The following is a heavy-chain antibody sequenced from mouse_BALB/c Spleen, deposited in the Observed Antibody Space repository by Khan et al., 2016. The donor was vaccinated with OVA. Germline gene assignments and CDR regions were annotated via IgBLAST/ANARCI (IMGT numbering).Heavy chain of an antibody. J-gene: IGHJ1*01. Sequence: EVKLVESGGGLVKPGGSLQLSCAASGFTFSSYAMSWIRQTPEKRLEWVATISGGGNYTSSPDSVKGRFTISRDNAKNTLYLQMSSLGSEDTAMYYCARPPITTIVATSYWFFDVWGAGTTVTVSS. CDR2: ISGGGNYT. V-gene: IGHV5-9-3*01. CDR1: GFTFSSYA. CDR3: ARPPITTIVATSYWFFDV. D-gene: IGHD1-1*01.